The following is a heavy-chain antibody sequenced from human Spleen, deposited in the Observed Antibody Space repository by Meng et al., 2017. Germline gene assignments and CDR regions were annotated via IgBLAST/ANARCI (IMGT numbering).Heavy chain of an antibody. CDR1: GFTIHGYG. CDR3: ARDKSHYDGSSGWFDP. D-gene: IGHD1-26*01. V-gene: IGHV3-30*03. CDR2: ISKDGSDT. Sequence: GGVVEPGGSLRLSCVASGFTIHGYGIHWVRQPPGKGLQWVAVISKDGSDTYFADSVKGRSTIYRDNSRNTLYLQVNSLRADDTAVYYCARDKSHYDGSSGWFDPWGQGTLVTVSS. J-gene: IGHJ5*02.